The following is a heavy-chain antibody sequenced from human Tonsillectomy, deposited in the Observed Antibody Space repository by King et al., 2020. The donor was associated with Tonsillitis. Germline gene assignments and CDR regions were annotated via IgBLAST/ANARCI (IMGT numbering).Heavy chain of an antibody. D-gene: IGHD3-3*01. CDR2: IYYSGST. CDR1: GGSISSGGYY. V-gene: IGHV4-31*03. J-gene: IGHJ3*02. Sequence: QLQESGPGLVKPSQTLSLTCTVSGGSISSGGYYWSWIRQRPGKGLEWIGYIYYSGSTYYNPSLKSRLTISVDTSKNQFSLKLSSVTAGDTAVYYCASDFTIFGVVADAFDIWGQGTMVTVSA. CDR3: ASDFTIFGVVADAFDI.